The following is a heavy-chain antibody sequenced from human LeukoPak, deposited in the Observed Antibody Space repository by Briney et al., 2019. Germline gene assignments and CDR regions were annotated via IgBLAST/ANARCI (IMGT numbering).Heavy chain of an antibody. CDR2: ISSSSSYI. CDR1: GFTFSSYS. CDR3: ARDEVGATTEFDY. J-gene: IGHJ4*02. Sequence: GGSLRLSCAASGFTFSSYSMNWVRQAPGKGLEWVSSISSSSSYIYYADSVKGRFTISRDNAKNSLYLQMNRLRAEDTAVYYCARDEVGATTEFDYWGQGTLVTVSS. D-gene: IGHD1-26*01. V-gene: IGHV3-21*01.